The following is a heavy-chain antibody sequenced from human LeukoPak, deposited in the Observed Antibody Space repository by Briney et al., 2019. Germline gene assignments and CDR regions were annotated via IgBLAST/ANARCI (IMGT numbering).Heavy chain of an antibody. CDR1: GGSISSYY. CDR3: ARSDRRWLQSAFDY. J-gene: IGHJ4*02. CDR2: IYTSEST. V-gene: IGHV4-4*07. Sequence: SETLSLTCTVSGGSISSYYWSWIRQPAAKGLEWIGRIYTSESTYYNPSLRSRVTISVDTSKNQFSLKLSSVTAADTAVYYCARSDRRWLQSAFDYWGQGTLVTVSS. D-gene: IGHD5-24*01.